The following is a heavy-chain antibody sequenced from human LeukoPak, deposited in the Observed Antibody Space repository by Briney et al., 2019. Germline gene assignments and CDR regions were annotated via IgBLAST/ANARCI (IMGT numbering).Heavy chain of an antibody. J-gene: IGHJ5*02. Sequence: PSETLSLTCTVSGGSISSSSYYWGWIRQPPGKGLEWIGSIYYSGSTYYNPSLKSRVTISVDTSKNQFSLKLSSVTAADTAVYYCARDIVVVVAATPTVTTAAWGQGTLVTVSS. CDR2: IYYSGST. D-gene: IGHD2-15*01. CDR3: ARDIVVVVAATPTVTTAA. V-gene: IGHV4-39*02. CDR1: GGSISSSSYY.